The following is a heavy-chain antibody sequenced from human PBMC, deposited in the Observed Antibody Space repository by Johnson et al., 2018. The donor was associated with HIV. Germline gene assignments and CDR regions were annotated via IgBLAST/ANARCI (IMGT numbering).Heavy chain of an antibody. CDR2: ISGSGGDT. D-gene: IGHD2-15*01. J-gene: IGHJ3*02. V-gene: IGHV3-23*04. Sequence: VQLVESGGGLVKPGGSLRLSCAASGFTVSSNYMRWVRQAPGKGLEWVSAISGSGGDTYYADSVKGRFTISRDNSKNTLYLQMNGRRADDTAVYYCAKVGGGGFDIWGQGTMVTVCS. CDR3: AKVGGGGFDI. CDR1: GFTVSSNY.